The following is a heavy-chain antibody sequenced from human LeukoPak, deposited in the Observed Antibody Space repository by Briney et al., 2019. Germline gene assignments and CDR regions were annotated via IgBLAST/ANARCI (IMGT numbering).Heavy chain of an antibody. CDR1: GFTFSSYG. D-gene: IGHD4-23*01. CDR2: IRYDGSNK. V-gene: IGHV3-30*02. CDR3: AKDLQGLYGGNPNSDY. J-gene: IGHJ4*02. Sequence: SGGSLRLSSAASGFTFSSYGMHWVRQAPGKGLEWVAFIRYDGSNKYYADSVKGRFTISRDNSNNKLYLQMNSLRAEDTAVYYCAKDLQGLYGGNPNSDYWGQGTLVTVSP.